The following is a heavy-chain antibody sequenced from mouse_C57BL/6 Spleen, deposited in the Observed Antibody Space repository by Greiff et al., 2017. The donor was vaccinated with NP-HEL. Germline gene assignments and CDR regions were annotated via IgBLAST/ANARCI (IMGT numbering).Heavy chain of an antibody. CDR2: IYPGDGAT. Sequence: VQLQQSGPELVKPGASVKISCKASGYAFSSSWMNWVKQRPGKGLEWIGRIYPGDGATNYNGKFKGKATLTAVKSSSTAYMQLRRLTSEDSAVYFWASTTTVVARYLDVWGTGDTVNVAS. J-gene: IGHJ1*03. CDR1: GYAFSSSW. D-gene: IGHD1-1*01. CDR3: ASTTTVVARYLDV. V-gene: IGHV1-82*01.